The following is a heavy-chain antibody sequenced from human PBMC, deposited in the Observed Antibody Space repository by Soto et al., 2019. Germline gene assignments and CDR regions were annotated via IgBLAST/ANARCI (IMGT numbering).Heavy chain of an antibody. D-gene: IGHD2-2*01. J-gene: IGHJ6*02. CDR1: GFTFSSYA. V-gene: IGHV3-30-3*01. Sequence: SCAASGFTFSSYAMHWVRQAPGKGLEWVAVISYDGSNKYYADSVKGRFTISRDNSKNTLYLQMNSLRAEDTAVYYCARDLESDIVVVPAAIAPYGMDVWGQGTTVTVSS. CDR3: ARDLESDIVVVPAAIAPYGMDV. CDR2: ISYDGSNK.